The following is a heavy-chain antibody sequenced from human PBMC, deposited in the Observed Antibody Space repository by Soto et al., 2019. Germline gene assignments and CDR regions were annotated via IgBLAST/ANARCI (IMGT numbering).Heavy chain of an antibody. CDR1: GFTFSSYW. CDR2: IKQDGSEK. D-gene: IGHD2-21*02. Sequence: HPGGSLRLSCAASGFTFSSYWMSWVRQAPGKGLEWVANIKQDGSEKYYVDSVKGRFTISRDNAKNSLYLQMNSLRAEDTAVYYCARDRIVVVTDVDAFDIWGQGTMVTVSS. V-gene: IGHV3-7*01. CDR3: ARDRIVVVTDVDAFDI. J-gene: IGHJ3*02.